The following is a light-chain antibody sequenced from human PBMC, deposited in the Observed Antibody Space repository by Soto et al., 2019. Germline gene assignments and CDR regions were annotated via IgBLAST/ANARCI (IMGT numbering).Light chain of an antibody. CDR1: QSVGRY. CDR3: QQYGNSPRT. J-gene: IGKJ1*01. V-gene: IGKV3-11*01. CDR2: DTS. Sequence: EIVLTQSPATLSLSPGERGTLSCRASQSVGRYLAWYQHKPGQAPRLLIYDTSNRAPGTPGRFGGSGSGTDFTLTISSLEPEDFAVYYCQQYGNSPRTFGQGTKVEIK.